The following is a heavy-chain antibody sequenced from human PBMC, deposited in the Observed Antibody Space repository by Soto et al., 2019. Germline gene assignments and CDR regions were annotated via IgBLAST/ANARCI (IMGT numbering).Heavy chain of an antibody. CDR3: ARDDSNYSVDY. Sequence: PGGSLRLSCAASGFTFSSYWRSWVRQAPGKGLEWVANIKQDGSEKYYVDSVKGRFTISRDNAKNSLYLQMNSLRAEDTAVYYCARDDSNYSVDYWGQGTLVTVSS. CDR2: IKQDGSEK. J-gene: IGHJ4*02. D-gene: IGHD4-4*01. CDR1: GFTFSSYW. V-gene: IGHV3-7*01.